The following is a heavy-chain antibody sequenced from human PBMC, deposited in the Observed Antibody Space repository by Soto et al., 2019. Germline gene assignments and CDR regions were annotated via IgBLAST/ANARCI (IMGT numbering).Heavy chain of an antibody. CDR3: ARVVYNWNYVDY. Sequence: QVQLQESGPGLVKPSETLSLTCTVPGGSISSYYWSWIRQPPGKGLGWIGYIYYSGSTNYNPSLKSRVTISVDTSKNQFSLKLSSVTAADTAVYYCARVVYNWNYVDYWGQGTLVTVSS. J-gene: IGHJ4*02. D-gene: IGHD1-1*01. V-gene: IGHV4-59*01. CDR1: GGSISSYY. CDR2: IYYSGST.